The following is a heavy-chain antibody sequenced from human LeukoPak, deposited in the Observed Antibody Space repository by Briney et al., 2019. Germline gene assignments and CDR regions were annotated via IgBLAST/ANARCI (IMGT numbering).Heavy chain of an antibody. D-gene: IGHD2-21*02. V-gene: IGHV4-59*01. CDR2: IYYSGST. CDR1: GGSISSYY. J-gene: IGHJ5*02. CDR3: ARDMGYCGGDCFRNWFDP. Sequence: TSETLSLTCTVSGGSISSYYWSWIRQPPGKGLEWIGYIYYSGSTNYNPSLKSRVTISVDTSKNQFSLKLSSVTAADMAVYYCARDMGYCGGDCFRNWFDPWGQGTLVTVSS.